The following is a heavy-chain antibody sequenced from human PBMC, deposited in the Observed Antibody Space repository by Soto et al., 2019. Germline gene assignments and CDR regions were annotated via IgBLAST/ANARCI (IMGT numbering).Heavy chain of an antibody. CDR1: GFTFTSSA. CDR3: AAEANCAQNDWFDP. J-gene: IGHJ5*02. V-gene: IGHV1-58*01. D-gene: IGHD1-1*01. CDR2: IVVGSGNT. Sequence: SVKVSCKASGFTFTSSAVQWVRQARGQRLEWIGWIVVGSGNTNYAQRFQERVTITRDMSTSTAYMELSSLRSEDTAVYYCAAEANCAQNDWFDPWSQGTLVTVSS.